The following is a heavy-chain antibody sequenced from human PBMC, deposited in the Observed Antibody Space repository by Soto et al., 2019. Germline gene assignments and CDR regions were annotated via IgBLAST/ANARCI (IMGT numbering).Heavy chain of an antibody. CDR1: GFTFSSYD. CDR2: IGTAGDT. CDR3: ARVPSKLMYYDILTGYYIRYGMDV. V-gene: IGHV3-13*01. J-gene: IGHJ6*02. D-gene: IGHD3-9*01. Sequence: GGSLRLSCAASGFTFSSYDMHWVRQATGKGLEWVSAIGTAGDTYYPGSVKGRFTISRENAKNSLYLQMNSLRAEDTAVYYCARVPSKLMYYDILTGYYIRYGMDVWGQGTTVTVSS.